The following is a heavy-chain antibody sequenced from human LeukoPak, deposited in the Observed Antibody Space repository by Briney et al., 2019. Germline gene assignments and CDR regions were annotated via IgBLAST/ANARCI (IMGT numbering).Heavy chain of an antibody. J-gene: IGHJ4*02. CDR3: ARGGSYSDY. CDR1: GGSISSSSYY. CDR2: IYYNGKT. V-gene: IGHV4-30-4*08. Sequence: SETLSLTCTVSGGSISSSSYYWGWIRQPPGKGLEWIGYIYYNGKTYYNPSLKSRLAMSVDTSKNQFSVKLSSVTAADTAVYYCARGGSYSDYWGQGTLVTVSS. D-gene: IGHD1-26*01.